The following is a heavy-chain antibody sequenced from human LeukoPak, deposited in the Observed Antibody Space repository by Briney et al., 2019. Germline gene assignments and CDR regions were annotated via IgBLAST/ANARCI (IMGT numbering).Heavy chain of an antibody. CDR1: GYTFTSYD. J-gene: IGHJ6*03. V-gene: IGHV1-8*01. CDR2: MNPNSGNT. D-gene: IGHD1-26*01. CDR3: ARGRNSGSYFRVRGKDYYMDV. Sequence: VASVKVSCKASGYTFTSYDINWVRQATGQGLEWMGWMNPNSGNTGYAQKFQGRVTMTRNTSISTAYMELSSLRSEDTAVYYCARGRNSGSYFRVRGKDYYMDVWGEGTTVTISS.